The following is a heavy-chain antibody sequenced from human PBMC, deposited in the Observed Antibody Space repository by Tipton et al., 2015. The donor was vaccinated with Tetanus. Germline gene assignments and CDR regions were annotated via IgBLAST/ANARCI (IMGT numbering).Heavy chain of an antibody. D-gene: IGHD2-15*01. CDR2: IFPQFGTS. CDR3: VLPDRDCSGGSCSLALDY. J-gene: IGHJ4*02. Sequence: QLVQSGAEVKKPGSSVRVSCKTSGRTFSSYAISWVRQAPGQGLEWMGGIFPQFGTSNYAPNFQGRVTMTADTSTGTTYMDLSRLRSGDTAVYYCVLPDRDCSGGSCSLALDYWGQGTLITVSS. CDR1: GRTFSSYA. V-gene: IGHV1-69*06.